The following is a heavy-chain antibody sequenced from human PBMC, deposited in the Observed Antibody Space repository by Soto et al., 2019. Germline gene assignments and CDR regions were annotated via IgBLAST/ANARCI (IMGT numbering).Heavy chain of an antibody. Sequence: SETLSLTCAVYGGSFSGYYWSWIRQPPGKGLEWIGEINHSGSTNYNPSLKSRVTISVDTSKNQFSLKLSSVTAADTAVYYCARTNYDFWSGPKGNWFDPWGQGTLVTVSS. CDR2: INHSGST. CDR3: ARTNYDFWSGPKGNWFDP. CDR1: GGSFSGYY. J-gene: IGHJ5*02. V-gene: IGHV4-34*01. D-gene: IGHD3-3*01.